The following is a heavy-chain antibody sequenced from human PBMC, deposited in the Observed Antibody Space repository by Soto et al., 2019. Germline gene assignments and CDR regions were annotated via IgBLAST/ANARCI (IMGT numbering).Heavy chain of an antibody. Sequence: GGSLRLSCAASGFTFSSYAMSWVRQAPGKGLEWVSAISGSGGSTYYADSVKGRFPNSRGNSKNTLYLQMNSLRAEDTAVDYCAKIQGAKILEILRYFDWLLPDFDYWGQGTLVTVSS. CDR2: ISGSGGST. V-gene: IGHV3-23*01. CDR1: GFTFSSYA. D-gene: IGHD3-9*01. CDR3: AKIQGAKILEILRYFDWLLPDFDY. J-gene: IGHJ4*02.